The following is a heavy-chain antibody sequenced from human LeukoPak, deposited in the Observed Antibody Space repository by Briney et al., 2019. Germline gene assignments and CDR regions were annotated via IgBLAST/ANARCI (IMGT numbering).Heavy chain of an antibody. D-gene: IGHD6-13*01. J-gene: IGHJ5*02. CDR2: IYTSGST. CDR1: GGSISSYY. Sequence: SETLSLTCTVSGGSISSYYWSWVRQPAGKGLEWIGRIYTSGSTNYNPSLKSRVTMSVDTSKNQFSLKLSSVTAADTAVYYCAREDSSSWRRVLGWFDPWGQGTLVTVSS. CDR3: AREDSSSWRRVLGWFDP. V-gene: IGHV4-4*07.